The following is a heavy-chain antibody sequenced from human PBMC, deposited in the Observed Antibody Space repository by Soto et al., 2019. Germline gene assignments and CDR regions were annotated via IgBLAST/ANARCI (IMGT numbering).Heavy chain of an antibody. D-gene: IGHD3-10*01. J-gene: IGHJ4*02. CDR2: IYYSGST. Sequence: SETLSLTCTVSGGSISRYYWSWIRQRPGKGLEWIGYIYYSGSTNYNPSLKSRVTISVDTSKNQFSLKLSSVTAADTAVYYCARVLLWFGESMVFDYWGQGTLVTV. V-gene: IGHV4-59*01. CDR1: GGSISRYY. CDR3: ARVLLWFGESMVFDY.